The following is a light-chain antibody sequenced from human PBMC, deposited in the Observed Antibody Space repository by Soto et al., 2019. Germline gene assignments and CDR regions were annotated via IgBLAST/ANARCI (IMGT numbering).Light chain of an antibody. Sequence: QSVLTQPPSASGTPGQRVTISCSGSSSNIGDNTVSWFQQVPGMAPKLLIFSNYQRPSGVPDRFSGSKSGTSASLAISGLQSEDETEYYCATWDDSLNGVVFGEGTKLTVL. V-gene: IGLV1-44*01. CDR1: SSNIGDNT. CDR3: ATWDDSLNGVV. J-gene: IGLJ2*01. CDR2: SNY.